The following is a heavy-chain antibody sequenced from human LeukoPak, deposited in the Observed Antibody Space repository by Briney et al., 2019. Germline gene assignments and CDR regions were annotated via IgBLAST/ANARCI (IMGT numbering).Heavy chain of an antibody. J-gene: IGHJ4*02. CDR3: ARAPGYSSGWYGARGTSRYFDY. CDR1: GGSFSGYY. D-gene: IGHD6-19*01. V-gene: IGHV4-34*01. CDR2: INHSGST. Sequence: SETLSLTCAVYGGSFSGYYWSWIRQPPGKGLEWIGEINHSGSTNYNPSLKSRVTISVDTSKNQFSLKLSPVTAADTAVYYCARAPGYSSGWYGARGTSRYFDYWGQGTLVTVSS.